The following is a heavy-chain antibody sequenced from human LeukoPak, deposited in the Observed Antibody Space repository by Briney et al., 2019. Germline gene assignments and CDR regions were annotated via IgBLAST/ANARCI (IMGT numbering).Heavy chain of an antibody. J-gene: IGHJ4*02. CDR3: ARAPTGGFDY. D-gene: IGHD2-15*01. Sequence: GGSLRLSCAASGFTFSSYGRHWVRQAPGQGREGLGWINPNSGGTNYAQKFQGRVTMTTDTPISTAYMELSRLRSDDTAVYYCARAPTGGFDYWGQGTLVTVSS. V-gene: IGHV1-2*02. CDR2: INPNSGGT. CDR1: GFTFSSYG.